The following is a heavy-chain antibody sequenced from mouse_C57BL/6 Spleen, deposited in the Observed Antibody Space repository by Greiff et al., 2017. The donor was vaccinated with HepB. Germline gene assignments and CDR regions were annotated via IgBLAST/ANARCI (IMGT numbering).Heavy chain of an antibody. J-gene: IGHJ2*01. CDR1: GYSITSGYY. V-gene: IGHV3-6*01. Sequence: DVQLQESGPGLVKPSQSLSLTCSVTGYSITSGYYWNWIRQFPGNKLEWMGYISYDGSNNYNPSLKNRISITRDTSKNQFFLKLNSVTTEDTATYYGAREYSNYDYVDYWGQGTTLTVSS. D-gene: IGHD2-5*01. CDR3: AREYSNYDYVDY. CDR2: ISYDGSN.